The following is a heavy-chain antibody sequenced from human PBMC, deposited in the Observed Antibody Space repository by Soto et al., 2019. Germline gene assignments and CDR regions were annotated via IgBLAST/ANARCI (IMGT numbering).Heavy chain of an antibody. D-gene: IGHD3-3*01. Sequence: ASVKVSCKASGYTFTSYYMHWVRQAPGQGLERMEIINTSGGSTSYAQKLQGRVTMTTETSTSTAYMELRSLISDDTAVYYCARDSYDFWSGYFKRFDYWGQGTLVTVSS. V-gene: IGHV1-46*01. CDR1: GYTFTSYY. J-gene: IGHJ4*02. CDR3: ARDSYDFWSGYFKRFDY. CDR2: INTSGGST.